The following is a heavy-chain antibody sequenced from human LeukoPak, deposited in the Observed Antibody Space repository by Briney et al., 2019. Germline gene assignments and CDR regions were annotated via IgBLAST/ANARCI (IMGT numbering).Heavy chain of an antibody. CDR1: GGTFSSYA. CDR2: IIPIFGTA. CDR3: ARDRPRTYYYDSSGYWVFDY. D-gene: IGHD3-22*01. Sequence: SVKVSCKASGGTFSSYAISWVRQAPGQGLEWMGGIIPIFGTANYAQKFQGRVTITADESTSTAYMELSSLRSEDTAVYYCARDRPRTYYYDSSGYWVFDYWGQGTLVTVSS. J-gene: IGHJ4*02. V-gene: IGHV1-69*13.